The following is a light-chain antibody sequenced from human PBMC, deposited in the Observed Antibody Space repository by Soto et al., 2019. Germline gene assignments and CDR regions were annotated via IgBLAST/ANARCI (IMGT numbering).Light chain of an antibody. CDR1: QSLLHSNGYNY. Sequence: DLVMTQSPLSLPVTPGEPASISCRSSQSLLHSNGYNYLDWYLQKPGQSPQLLNYLGSNRASGVPDRFSGSGSDTDFTLKISRVEAEDVGVYYCMQALQTPDTFGQGTKLEIK. V-gene: IGKV2-28*01. CDR3: MQALQTPDT. CDR2: LGS. J-gene: IGKJ2*01.